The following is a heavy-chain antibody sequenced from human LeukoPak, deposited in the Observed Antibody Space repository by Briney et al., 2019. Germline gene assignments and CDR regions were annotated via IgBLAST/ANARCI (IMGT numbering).Heavy chain of an antibody. J-gene: IGHJ3*02. CDR2: IHHSGTT. CDR1: GGSISTSNW. D-gene: IGHD6-6*01. V-gene: IGHV4-4*02. CDR3: ARGLGRRRIIKVAARAFDI. Sequence: SGTLSLTCVVSGGSISTSNWWSWVRQPPGKGLEWIGEIHHSGTTNYTPSLKSRVTISVDKSKNQFSLKLTSVTAADTAVYYCARGLGRRRIIKVAARAFDIWGQGTMVTVSS.